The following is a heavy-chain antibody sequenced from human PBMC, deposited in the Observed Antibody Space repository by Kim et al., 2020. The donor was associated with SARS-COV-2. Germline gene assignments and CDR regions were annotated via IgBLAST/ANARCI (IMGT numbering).Heavy chain of an antibody. Sequence: GESLKISCKGSGYSFTSYWIGWVRQMPGKGLEWMGIIYPGDSDTRYSPSFQGQVTISADKSISTAYLQWSSLKASDTAMYYCARHFSVVGFDWLLIDYWGQGTLVTVSS. J-gene: IGHJ4*02. CDR1: GYSFTSYW. D-gene: IGHD3-9*01. CDR2: IYPGDSDT. CDR3: ARHFSVVGFDWLLIDY. V-gene: IGHV5-51*01.